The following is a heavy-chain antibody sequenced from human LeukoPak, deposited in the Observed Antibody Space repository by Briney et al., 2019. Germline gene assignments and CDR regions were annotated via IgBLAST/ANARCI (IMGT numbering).Heavy chain of an antibody. CDR1: GGSISSGGNY. V-gene: IGHV4-31*03. J-gene: IGHJ4*02. CDR3: ARVEVIGSTRYFDY. CDR2: IYYVGST. Sequence: PSQTLSLTCTVSGGSISSGGNYWSWLRQLPGKGLVWIGYIYYVGSTNYNPSLKSRLSMSVDTSKDQFSLSLTSVTAADTAVYYCARVEVIGSTRYFDYWGQGAMVSVSS. D-gene: IGHD3-16*02.